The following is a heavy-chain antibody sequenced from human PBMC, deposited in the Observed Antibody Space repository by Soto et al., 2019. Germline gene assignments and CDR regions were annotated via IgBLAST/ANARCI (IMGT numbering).Heavy chain of an antibody. Sequence: SETLSLTCAVSCVSIISGNWWTWVRQSPQRGLEYIGEIFHDGTANYYPSFERRVAISVATSKNQFSLKLTSVTAADTAIYFCARLVYDTRLNYMYFDFWGQGTRVTVSS. CDR1: CVSIISGNW. D-gene: IGHD3-10*01. V-gene: IGHV4-4*02. CDR2: IFHDGTA. CDR3: ARLVYDTRLNYMYFDF. J-gene: IGHJ4*02.